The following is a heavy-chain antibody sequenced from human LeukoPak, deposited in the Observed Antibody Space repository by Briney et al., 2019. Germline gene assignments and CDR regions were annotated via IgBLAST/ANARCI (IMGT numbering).Heavy chain of an antibody. CDR3: AGETGRGSWFDP. CDR2: ISSSSSTN. V-gene: IGHV3-48*04. CDR1: GFTCNSYS. J-gene: IGHJ5*02. D-gene: IGHD3-10*01. Sequence: PGGSLRLSSAAYGFTCNSYSMKWLPQAPGKGLEWVSYISSSSSTNDYADYVKGRFTISTSNAKTSLDLQMISSKAEDTSYYYCAGETGRGSWFDPWGQGNLVTVSS.